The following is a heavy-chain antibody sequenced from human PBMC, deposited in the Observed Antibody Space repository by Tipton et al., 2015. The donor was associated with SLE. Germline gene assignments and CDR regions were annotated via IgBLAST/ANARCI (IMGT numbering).Heavy chain of an antibody. CDR2: IKENGREK. CDR3: VAGLGSSEYDK. CDR1: EFSFSTYW. Sequence: SLRLSCAASEFSFSTYWMSWVRQAPGKGLGWVANIKENGREKNYVDSVKGRFTVSRDNAKNSLDLQMNSLRVEDTAVYYCVAGLGSSEYDKWGQGTLVTVSS. J-gene: IGHJ4*02. V-gene: IGHV3-7*01. D-gene: IGHD3/OR15-3a*01.